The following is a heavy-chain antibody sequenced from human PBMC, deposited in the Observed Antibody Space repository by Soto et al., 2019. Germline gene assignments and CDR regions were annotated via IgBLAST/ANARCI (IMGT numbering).Heavy chain of an antibody. J-gene: IGHJ4*02. Sequence: QVQLVESGGGVVQPGRSLRLSCAASGFTFNNYGMHWVRQAPGKGLEWVAVIWSDGSYKYNADSVKGRFTISRDTSKNTLYLQMNSLRGEDTAVYHCARGNWNYGYFDYWGQGTLVTVSS. D-gene: IGHD1-7*01. CDR2: IWSDGSYK. CDR3: ARGNWNYGYFDY. CDR1: GFTFNNYG. V-gene: IGHV3-33*01.